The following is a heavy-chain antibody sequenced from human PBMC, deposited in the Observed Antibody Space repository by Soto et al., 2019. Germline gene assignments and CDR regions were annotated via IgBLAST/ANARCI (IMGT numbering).Heavy chain of an antibody. CDR2: INPSGGST. J-gene: IGHJ6*02. D-gene: IGHD2-15*01. CDR3: GRSEDCSGGSCPRSGYYGMDV. CDR1: GYTFTSYH. V-gene: IGHV1-46*01. Sequence: ASVKVSCKTSGYTFTSYHISWVRQAPGQGLEWMGIINPSGGSTSYAQKFQGRVTMTRDTSTSTVYMELSSLRSEDTAVYYCGRSEDCSGGSCPRSGYYGMDVWGQGTTVTVS.